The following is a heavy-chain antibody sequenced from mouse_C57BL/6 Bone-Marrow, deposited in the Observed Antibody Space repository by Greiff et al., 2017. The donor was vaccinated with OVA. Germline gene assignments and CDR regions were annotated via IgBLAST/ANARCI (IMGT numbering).Heavy chain of an antibody. Sequence: DVMLVESGGGLVKPGGSLKLSCAASGFTFSSYAMSWVRQTPEKRLEWVATISDGGSYTYYPDNVKGRFTISRDNAKNNRYLQMSHLKSEDTAVYYCARRYGAYWGQGTLVTVSA. CDR3: ARRYGAY. J-gene: IGHJ3*01. V-gene: IGHV5-4*03. D-gene: IGHD1-1*02. CDR2: ISDGGSYT. CDR1: GFTFSSYA.